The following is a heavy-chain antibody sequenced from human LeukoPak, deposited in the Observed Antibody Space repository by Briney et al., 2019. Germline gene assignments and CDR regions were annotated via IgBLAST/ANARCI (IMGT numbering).Heavy chain of an antibody. V-gene: IGHV3-48*02. CDR3: ARGETYCPDY. Sequence: GGSLRLSCAASGFTFSSYNMNWVRQAPGKGLEWVSYISSSSSPIFYADSVTGRFTISRDNAKNSLYLQMNSLRDEDTAVYYCARGETYCPDYWGQGTLVTVSS. CDR1: GFTFSSYN. J-gene: IGHJ4*02. D-gene: IGHD3-16*01. CDR2: ISSSSSPI.